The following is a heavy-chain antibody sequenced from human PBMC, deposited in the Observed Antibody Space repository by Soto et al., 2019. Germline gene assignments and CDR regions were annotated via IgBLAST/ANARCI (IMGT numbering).Heavy chain of an antibody. J-gene: IGHJ4*02. CDR1: GGSISSSSYY. D-gene: IGHD4-17*01. CDR3: ARVTTVWVAFDY. Sequence: PSETLSLTCTVSGGSISSSSYYWGWIRQPPGKGLEWIGSIYYSGSTNYNPSLKSRVTISVDTSKNQFSLKLSSVTAADTAVYYCARVTTVWVAFDYWGQGTLVTVSS. CDR2: IYYSGST. V-gene: IGHV4-39*07.